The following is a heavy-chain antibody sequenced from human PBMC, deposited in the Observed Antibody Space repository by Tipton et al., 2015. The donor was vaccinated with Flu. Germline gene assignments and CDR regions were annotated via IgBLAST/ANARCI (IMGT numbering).Heavy chain of an antibody. D-gene: IGHD1-26*01. CDR1: GDSIRSDYF. CDR3: ARHEGVGATLNYYYGMDV. Sequence: GLVKPSETLSLTCSVSGDSIRSDYFWGWIRQPPGKGLEWIGNVHHAGSTYYSPSLKSRVAMSVDTSRNQFSLRLSSVTAADTAVYYCARHEGVGATLNYYYGMDVWGQGTTVTVSS. CDR2: VHHAGST. J-gene: IGHJ6*02. V-gene: IGHV4-38-2*01.